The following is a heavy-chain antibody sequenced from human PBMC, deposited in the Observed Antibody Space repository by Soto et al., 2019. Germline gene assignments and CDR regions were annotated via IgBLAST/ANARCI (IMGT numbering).Heavy chain of an antibody. J-gene: IGHJ4*02. CDR2: IYYSGDT. D-gene: IGHD3-10*02. CDR1: GGSISSSSYY. Sequence: QLQLQESGPGLVKPSETLSLTCTVSGGSISSSSYYWGWIRQPPGKGLEWIGSIYYSGDTYYNPSLVILFTTAVDPSKNQFSLKLTSVTAADTAVYYCARPFVRGVYPIDYWGQRTQVTVAS. V-gene: IGHV4-39*01. CDR3: ARPFVRGVYPIDY.